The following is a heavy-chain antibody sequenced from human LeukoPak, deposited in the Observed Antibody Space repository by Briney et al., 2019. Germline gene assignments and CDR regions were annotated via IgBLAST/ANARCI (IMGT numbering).Heavy chain of an antibody. Sequence: GGSLRLSCAASGFTVSSNCMSWVRQAPGKGLEWVSVIYSGGSTYYADSVKGRFTISRDNSKNTLYLQMNSLRAEDTAVYYCAREGAYSGSYFDYWGQGTLVTVSS. CDR2: IYSGGST. CDR1: GFTVSSNC. D-gene: IGHD1-26*01. V-gene: IGHV3-53*01. J-gene: IGHJ4*02. CDR3: AREGAYSGSYFDY.